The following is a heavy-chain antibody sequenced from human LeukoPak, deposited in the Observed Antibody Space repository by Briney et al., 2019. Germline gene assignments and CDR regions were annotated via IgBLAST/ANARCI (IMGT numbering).Heavy chain of an antibody. Sequence: ASVKVSCKTSGYTFTSYGISWVRQAPGQGLEWMGWISGYNGNTDYEQKFQGRVTLTTDTSTSTAYMELRSLRSDDTAVYYCARAPAFNWPYDAFDIWGQGTMVTVSS. CDR3: ARAPAFNWPYDAFDI. V-gene: IGHV1-18*01. J-gene: IGHJ3*02. CDR1: GYTFTSYG. D-gene: IGHD1-1*01. CDR2: ISGYNGNT.